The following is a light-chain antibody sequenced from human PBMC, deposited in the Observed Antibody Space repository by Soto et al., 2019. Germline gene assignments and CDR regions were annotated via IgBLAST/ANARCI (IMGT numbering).Light chain of an antibody. V-gene: IGKV3-20*01. Sequence: IVLTQSPGTLSLSPGDRATLSCMASQSVSSSYLAWYQQKPGQAPRLLIYGASSRATGIPDRFSGSGSGTDFTLTISRLEPEDFAVYYCQQYGSSPVTFGQGTKVDIK. CDR2: GAS. CDR3: QQYGSSPVT. CDR1: QSVSSSY. J-gene: IGKJ1*01.